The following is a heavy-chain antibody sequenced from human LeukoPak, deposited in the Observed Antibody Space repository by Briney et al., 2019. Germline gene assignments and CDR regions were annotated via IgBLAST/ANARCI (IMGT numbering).Heavy chain of an antibody. CDR1: GGSISSSY. V-gene: IGHV4-59*08. D-gene: IGHD4-23*01. J-gene: IGHJ4*02. CDR2: IYHSEST. Sequence: SETLSLTCTVSGGSISSSYCSWIRQPPGKGLEWIGYIYHSESTNYNPSLKSRVTISVDTSKNRFSLKLSSVTAADTAVYYCARQAGGTSGPFDYWGQGTLVTVSS. CDR3: ARQAGGTSGPFDY.